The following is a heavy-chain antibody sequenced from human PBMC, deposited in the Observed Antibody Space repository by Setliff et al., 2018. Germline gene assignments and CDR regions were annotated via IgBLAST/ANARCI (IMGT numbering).Heavy chain of an antibody. J-gene: IGHJ6*03. CDR3: ARGALALQFLEWLPRFYYMDV. D-gene: IGHD3-3*01. CDR1: GYTFTAYD. V-gene: IGHV1-8*02. CDR2: MNPNSGRT. Sequence: GASVKVSCKASGYTFTAYDIVWVRQATGQGLEWMGWMNPNSGRTGYPRKFQGRVTMTRNTSISTAYMELSSLRSEDTAVYFCARGALALQFLEWLPRFYYMDVWGKGTTVTVSS.